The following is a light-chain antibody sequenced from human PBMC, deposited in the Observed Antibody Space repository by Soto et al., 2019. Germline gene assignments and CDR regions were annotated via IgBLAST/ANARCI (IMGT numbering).Light chain of an antibody. CDR3: LQDYNFPRT. J-gene: IGKJ1*01. Sequence: AIQRTRSPSSLSASEGARVTIACRPSQGIRNDLGWYQQKPGKAPKPLIYGASSLQSGVPSRFSGSGSGTDFTLTISSLQPEDFATYYCLQDYNFPRTFGQGTKVDIK. CDR1: QGIRND. V-gene: IGKV1-6*01. CDR2: GAS.